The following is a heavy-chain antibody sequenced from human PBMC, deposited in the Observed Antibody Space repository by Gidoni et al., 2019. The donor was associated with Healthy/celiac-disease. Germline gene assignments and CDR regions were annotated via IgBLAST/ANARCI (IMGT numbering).Heavy chain of an antibody. CDR1: GFTFSSYA. Sequence: EVQLLESGGGLVQPGGSLRLSCAASGFTFSSYAMSWVRQAPGKGLEWVSAISGSGGSTYYAASVKGRFTISRDNSKNTQYLQMNSLRAEDTAVYYWAKAPFGYDSSGYYPNWGQGTLVTVSS. D-gene: IGHD3-22*01. CDR3: AKAPFGYDSSGYYPN. J-gene: IGHJ4*02. CDR2: ISGSGGST. V-gene: IGHV3-23*01.